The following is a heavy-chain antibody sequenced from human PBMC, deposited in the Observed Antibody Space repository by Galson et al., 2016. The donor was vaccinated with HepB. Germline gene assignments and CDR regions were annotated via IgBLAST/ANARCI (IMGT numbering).Heavy chain of an antibody. CDR1: GFPFSSYA. J-gene: IGHJ4*02. V-gene: IGHV3-23*01. CDR3: EKGSPGWFGELLSYFDY. Sequence: SLRLSCAAAGFPFSSYAMSWVRQTPEKGLEWVSVVSGNGDTIYYLDSVKGRFTISRDNSKNTLYLEMNNLRVEDTAVYYCEKGSPGWFGELLSYFDYWGQGTLVTVSS. D-gene: IGHD3-10*01. CDR2: VSGNGDTI.